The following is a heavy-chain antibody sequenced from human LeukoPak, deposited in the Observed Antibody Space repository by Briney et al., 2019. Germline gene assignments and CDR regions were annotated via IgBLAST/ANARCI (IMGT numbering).Heavy chain of an antibody. J-gene: IGHJ4*02. CDR2: TRNKADSYTT. Sequence: GGSLRLSCAASGFTFSNAWMSWVRQAPGKGLEWVGRTRNKADSYTTEYAASVKGRFTISRDDSKNSLYLQMNSLKTEDTAVYYCARGGYYGSGSPHYFDYWGQGTLVTVSS. D-gene: IGHD3-10*01. CDR3: ARGGYYGSGSPHYFDY. CDR1: GFTFSNAW. V-gene: IGHV3-72*01.